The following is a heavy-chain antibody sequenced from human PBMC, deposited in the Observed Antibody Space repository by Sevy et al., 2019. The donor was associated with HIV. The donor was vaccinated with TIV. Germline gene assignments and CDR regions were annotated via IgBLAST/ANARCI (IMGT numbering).Heavy chain of an antibody. CDR1: GYTLTELS. Sequence: SSVKVSCKVSGYTLTELSMHWVRQAPGKGLEWMGRFDPEDGETIYAQKFQGRVTMTDDPSTDISYMELSSMRSVDTAVYYCGTTREYYSDSSGYIDYWGQGTLVTVSS. V-gene: IGHV1-24*01. J-gene: IGHJ4*02. CDR3: GTTREYYSDSSGYIDY. D-gene: IGHD3-22*01. CDR2: FDPEDGET.